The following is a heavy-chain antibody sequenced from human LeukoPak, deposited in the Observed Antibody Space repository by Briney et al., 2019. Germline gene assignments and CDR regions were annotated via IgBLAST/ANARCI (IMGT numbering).Heavy chain of an antibody. V-gene: IGHV4-39*01. J-gene: IGHJ5*02. Sequence: SETLSLTCTVSGGSISSSSYYWVWIHPPPGKGLVGIGSICYSGSNYYNPALKSRVTISVDTSKNQFYLKLSCVTAADTAVYYCARRMARYGRKNWSDPWGQGTLVTVSS. CDR2: ICYSGSN. CDR1: GGSISSSSYY. D-gene: IGHD1-26*01. CDR3: ARRMARYGRKNWSDP.